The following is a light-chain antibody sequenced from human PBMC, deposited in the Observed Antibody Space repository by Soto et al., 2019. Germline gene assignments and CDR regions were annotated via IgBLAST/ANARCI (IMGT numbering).Light chain of an antibody. Sequence: EIVVTQSPATLSVSPGERATLSCRASQSVSSKLAWYQQKPGQAPRLLIYDASTRATGIPARFSGSGSETEFTLIISRLQSADFAVYYCQQYNKWPPLTFGGGTKVEIK. J-gene: IGKJ4*01. V-gene: IGKV3-15*01. CDR1: QSVSSK. CDR2: DAS. CDR3: QQYNKWPPLT.